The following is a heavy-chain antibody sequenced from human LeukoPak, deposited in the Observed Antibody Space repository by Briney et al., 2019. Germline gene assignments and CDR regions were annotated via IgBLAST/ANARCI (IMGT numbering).Heavy chain of an antibody. Sequence: PSETLSLTCAVSGYSISSGYYWGWIRQPPGKGLEWIGSIYHSGSTYYNPSLKSRVTISVDTSKNQFSLKLSSVTAADTAVYYCARPREVGYRDAFDIWGQGTMVTVSS. J-gene: IGHJ3*02. CDR2: IYHSGST. D-gene: IGHD1-1*01. V-gene: IGHV4-38-2*01. CDR3: ARPREVGYRDAFDI. CDR1: GYSISSGYY.